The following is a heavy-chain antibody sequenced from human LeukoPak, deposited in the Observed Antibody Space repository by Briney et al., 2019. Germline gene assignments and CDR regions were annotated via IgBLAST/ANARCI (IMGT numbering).Heavy chain of an antibody. J-gene: IGHJ5*02. Sequence: PGGSLRLSCAASGFIFKSYWMSWVRQAPGKGLEWVANIKQDGSEEKYVDSVRGRFTISRDNAKKSLYLQMNSLRAEDTAVYYCARAGNYYGRHTNWFDPWGQGTLVTVSS. CDR3: ARAGNYYGRHTNWFDP. V-gene: IGHV3-7*01. D-gene: IGHD3-10*01. CDR2: IKQDGSEE. CDR1: GFIFKSYW.